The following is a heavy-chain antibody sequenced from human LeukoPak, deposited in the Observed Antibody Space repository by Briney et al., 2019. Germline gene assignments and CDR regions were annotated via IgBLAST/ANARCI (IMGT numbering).Heavy chain of an antibody. Sequence: ASVKVSCKASGYTFTSYGISWVRQAPGQGLEWMGWISAYNGNTNDAQKLQGRVTMTTDTSTSTAYMELRSLRSDDTAVYYCARDSYSGSYYGMDVWGQGATVTVSS. CDR3: ARDSYSGSYYGMDV. D-gene: IGHD1-26*01. V-gene: IGHV1-18*01. J-gene: IGHJ6*02. CDR2: ISAYNGNT. CDR1: GYTFTSYG.